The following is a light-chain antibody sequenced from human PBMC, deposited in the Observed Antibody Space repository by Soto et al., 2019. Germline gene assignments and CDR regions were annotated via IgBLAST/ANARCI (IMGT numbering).Light chain of an antibody. J-gene: IGLJ1*01. Sequence: QSVLTQPPSASGFPGQSVTISCTGTSNDVGYYDYVSWYQQHPGEAPKLVIYEVTKRPSGVPDRVSASRSDNTAFLTVSGLRAEDEADYYCSSYAGSDNFVFGSGTKVTVL. CDR1: SNDVGYYDY. CDR2: EVT. V-gene: IGLV2-8*01. CDR3: SSYAGSDNFV.